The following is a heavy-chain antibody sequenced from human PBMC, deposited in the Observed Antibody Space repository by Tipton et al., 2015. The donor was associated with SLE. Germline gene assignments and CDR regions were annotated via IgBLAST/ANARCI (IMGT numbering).Heavy chain of an antibody. V-gene: IGHV4-34*01. CDR3: ARERNTAGSDAFDI. D-gene: IGHD5-18*01. Sequence: TLSLTCAVYGGSFSGSYWSWIRQTPGMGLEWIGEINHSGSTNYNPSLKSRATISVDTSKNQFSLNLSSVTAADTAVYYCARERNTAGSDAFDIWGQGTMVTVSS. CDR1: GGSFSGSY. J-gene: IGHJ3*02. CDR2: INHSGST.